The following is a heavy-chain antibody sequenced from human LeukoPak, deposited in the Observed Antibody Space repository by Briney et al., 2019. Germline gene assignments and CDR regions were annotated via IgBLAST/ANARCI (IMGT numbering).Heavy chain of an antibody. CDR3: ARGLPTHYSSSWYTFKGDY. CDR1: GGSISSYY. V-gene: IGHV4-4*07. Sequence: SETLSLTCTVSGGSISSYYWSWIRQPAGKGSEWIGRIYTSGSTNYNPSLKSRVTMSVDTSKNQFSLKLSSVTAADTAVYYCARGLPTHYSSSWYTFKGDYWGQGTLVTVSS. D-gene: IGHD6-13*01. CDR2: IYTSGST. J-gene: IGHJ4*02.